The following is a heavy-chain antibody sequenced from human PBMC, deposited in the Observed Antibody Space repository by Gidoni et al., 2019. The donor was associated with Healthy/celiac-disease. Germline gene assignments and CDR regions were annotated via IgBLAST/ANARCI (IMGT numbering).Heavy chain of an antibody. Sequence: EVQLVESGGGLVQPGRSLRLSCAASGFTFDDYAMHWVRQAPGKGLEWVSGISWNSGSIGYADSVKGRFTISRDNAKNSLYLQMNSLRAEDTALYYCAKDGAAAIHAFDIWGQGTMVTVSS. CDR2: ISWNSGSI. V-gene: IGHV3-9*01. J-gene: IGHJ3*02. CDR3: AKDGAAAIHAFDI. CDR1: GFTFDDYA. D-gene: IGHD6-13*01.